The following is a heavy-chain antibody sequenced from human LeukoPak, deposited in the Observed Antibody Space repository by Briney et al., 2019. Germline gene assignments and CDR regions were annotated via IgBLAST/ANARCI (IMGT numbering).Heavy chain of an antibody. V-gene: IGHV4-59*01. D-gene: IGHD5-18*01. J-gene: IGHJ4*02. CDR2: IYYSGST. CDR1: GGSISSYY. Sequence: PSETLSLTCTVSGGSISSYYWSWIRQPPGKGLEWIGYIYYSGSTNYNPSLKSRVTISVDTSKNQFSLKLSSVTAADTAAYYCARRYSYGYVDYWGQGTLVTVSS. CDR3: ARRYSYGYVDY.